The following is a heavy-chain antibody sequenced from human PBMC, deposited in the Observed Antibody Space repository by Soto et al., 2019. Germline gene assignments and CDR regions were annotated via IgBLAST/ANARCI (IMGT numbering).Heavy chain of an antibody. CDR1: GGTFSSYA. CDR3: ASSVRDYGWGSYRWNFDY. D-gene: IGHD3-16*02. V-gene: IGHV1-69*01. J-gene: IGHJ4*02. Sequence: QVQLVQSGAEVKKPGSSVKVSCKASGGTFSSYAISWVRQSPGQGLEWMGGIIPIFGTANYAQKFQGRVTITADESTSTAYMELSSLISEDTVVYYCASSVRDYGWGSYRWNFDYWGQGTLVTVSS. CDR2: IIPIFGTA.